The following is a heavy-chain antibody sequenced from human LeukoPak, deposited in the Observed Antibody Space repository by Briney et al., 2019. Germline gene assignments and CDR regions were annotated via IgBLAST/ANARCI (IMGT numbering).Heavy chain of an antibody. Sequence: GGSLRLSCAASGFTFSSFAMHWVRQAPGKGLEWVAVISYAGSNNYYADSVKGRFTISRDNSKNTLYLQMNSLTAEDTAVYYCARDDRGLAAAGILNYWGQGTLVTVSS. CDR2: ISYAGSNN. J-gene: IGHJ4*02. D-gene: IGHD6-13*01. V-gene: IGHV3-30*04. CDR3: ARDDRGLAAAGILNY. CDR1: GFTFSSFA.